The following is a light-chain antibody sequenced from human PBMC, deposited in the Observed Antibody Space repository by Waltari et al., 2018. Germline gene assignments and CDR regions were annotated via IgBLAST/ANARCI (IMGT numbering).Light chain of an antibody. CDR3: QSYDRSLSIWV. CDR2: SNS. V-gene: IGLV1-40*01. J-gene: IGLJ3*02. Sequence: QTVITQPPSEYGDQGKRVTNSCTGSRPNIGDSYDVTWYQQLPGTAPKLLIYSNSNRLSGVPDRFSGSKSGTSASLAITGLQAEDEADYYCQSYDRSLSIWVFGGGTKLTVL. CDR1: RPNIGDSYD.